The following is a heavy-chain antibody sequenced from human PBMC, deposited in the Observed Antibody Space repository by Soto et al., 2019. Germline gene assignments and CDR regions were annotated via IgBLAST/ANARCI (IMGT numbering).Heavy chain of an antibody. CDR2: ISSSSSYI. V-gene: IGHV3-21*01. D-gene: IGHD5-12*01. Sequence: EVQLVESGGGLVKPGGSVRLSCAASGFNFSSYSMNLVLQAPGKGVEWVSSISSSSSYIYYSDSVKGRFTISRDNDKNSLYLQMNSLRDEDTAVYYCATGRRGGYDYQGDWGQGTLVTVSS. CDR3: ATGRRGGYDYQGD. CDR1: GFNFSSYS. J-gene: IGHJ4*02.